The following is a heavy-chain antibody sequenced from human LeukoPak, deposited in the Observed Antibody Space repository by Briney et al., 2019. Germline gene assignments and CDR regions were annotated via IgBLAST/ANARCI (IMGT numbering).Heavy chain of an antibody. D-gene: IGHD1-26*01. CDR2: INPSGGST. J-gene: IGHJ4*02. V-gene: IGHV1-46*01. CDR1: GFTFSSYA. Sequence: PGGSLRLSCAASGFTFSSYAMHWVRQAPGQGLEWMGIINPSGGSTSYAQKFQGRVTMTRDTSTSTVYMELSSLRSEDTAVYYCAREAVKSYAKELDYWGQGTLVTVSS. CDR3: AREAVKSYAKELDY.